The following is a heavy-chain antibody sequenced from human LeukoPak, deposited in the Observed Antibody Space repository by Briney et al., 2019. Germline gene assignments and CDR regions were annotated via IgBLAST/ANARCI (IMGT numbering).Heavy chain of an antibody. V-gene: IGHV1-8*01. D-gene: IGHD3-22*01. CDR1: VYTFTSYD. J-gene: IGHJ4*02. CDR2: MNPNSGNT. CDR3: ARGGGSSGYYCIDY. Sequence: ASVKVSCKASVYTFTSYDINWVRQATGQGLERMGWMNPNSGNTGYAQKFQGRVTMTRNTSISTAYMELSSLRSEDTAVYYCARGGGSSGYYCIDYWGQGTLVTVSS.